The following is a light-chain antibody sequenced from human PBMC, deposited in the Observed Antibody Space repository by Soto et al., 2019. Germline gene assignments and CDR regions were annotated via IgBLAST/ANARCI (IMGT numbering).Light chain of an antibody. CDR2: DAS. V-gene: IGKV3-11*01. CDR3: QQRSNWPSIT. CDR1: QSVSTF. Sequence: EVVLTQSPATLSLSPGERAGLSCRASQSVSTFLAWYQQKPGQAPRLLIYDASNRATGIPARFSGSGSGTDFTLTINSLEPEDSAVYYCQQRSNWPSITFGQGTRLEIK. J-gene: IGKJ5*01.